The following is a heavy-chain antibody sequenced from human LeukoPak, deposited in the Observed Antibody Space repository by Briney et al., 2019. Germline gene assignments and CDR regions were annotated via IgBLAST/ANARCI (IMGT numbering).Heavy chain of an antibody. Sequence: PSETLSLTCTVSGGSISSYYWRWIRQPPGRGQECSGYIYYSGSTNYNPSLKSRISISVDTSKNQFSLKLSSVTAADTAVYYCARTTEGGYTYNYFYYYYMDVWGKGTTVTISS. CDR1: GGSISSYY. CDR2: IYYSGST. D-gene: IGHD5-18*01. CDR3: ARTTEGGYTYNYFYYYYMDV. J-gene: IGHJ6*03. V-gene: IGHV4-59*01.